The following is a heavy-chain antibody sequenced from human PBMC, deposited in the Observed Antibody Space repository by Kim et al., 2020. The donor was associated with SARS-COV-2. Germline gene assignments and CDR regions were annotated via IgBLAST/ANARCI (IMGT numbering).Heavy chain of an antibody. V-gene: IGHV1-2*02. D-gene: IGHD2-2*01. Sequence: ASVKVSCKASGYTFTGYYMHWVRQAPGQGLEWMGWINPNSGGTNYAQKFQGRVTRTRDTSISTAYMELSRLRSDDTAVYYCARVVSREGGPDIVVVPAAIVVGPNGFDPWGQGTLVTVSS. J-gene: IGHJ5*02. CDR1: GYTFTGYY. CDR3: ARVVSREGGPDIVVVPAAIVVGPNGFDP. CDR2: INPNSGGT.